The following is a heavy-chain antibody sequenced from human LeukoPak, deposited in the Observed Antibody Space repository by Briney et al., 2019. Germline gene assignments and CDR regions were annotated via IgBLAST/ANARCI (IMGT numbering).Heavy chain of an antibody. CDR3: ARDQSDRATNYGLDV. CDR1: GFSVSGGGYY. Sequence: SETLSLTCTVSGFSVSGGGYYWSWIRQPPGKGLEWIGFVSYSGTTEYNPSLKSRVTISVDTFKNEFSLTLSSVTAADTAVYYCARDQSDRATNYGLDVWGQGTTVTVSS. CDR2: VSYSGTT. J-gene: IGHJ6*02. D-gene: IGHD5-18*01. V-gene: IGHV4-61*08.